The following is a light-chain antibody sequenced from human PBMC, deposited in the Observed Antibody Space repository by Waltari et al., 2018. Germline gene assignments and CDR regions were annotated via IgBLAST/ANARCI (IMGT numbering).Light chain of an antibody. V-gene: IGLV2-23*02. CDR1: SNDIGSYNF. J-gene: IGLJ2*01. Sequence: QSALTQSASVSGSPGQSITVSCIGTSNDIGSYNFVSWFQQHPGRAPKLMIYDVSERPLGVSNRFSGSKSGNTASLTIFGLQAEDEADYYCFSYAGSNSFAFGGGTRVTVL. CDR2: DVS. CDR3: FSYAGSNSFA.